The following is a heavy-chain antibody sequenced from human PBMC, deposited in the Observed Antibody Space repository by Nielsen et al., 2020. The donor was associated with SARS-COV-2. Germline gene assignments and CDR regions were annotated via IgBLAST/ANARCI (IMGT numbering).Heavy chain of an antibody. CDR2: INTNTGNP. Sequence: ASVKVSCKASGYTFTSYAMNWVRQAPGQGLEWMGWINTNTGNPTYAQGFTGRFVFSLDTSVSTAYLQISSLKAEDTAVYYCVRDISKAARVLYYYGMDVWGQGTTVTVSS. V-gene: IGHV7-4-1*02. CDR1: GYTFTSYA. D-gene: IGHD6-6*01. J-gene: IGHJ6*02. CDR3: VRDISKAARVLYYYGMDV.